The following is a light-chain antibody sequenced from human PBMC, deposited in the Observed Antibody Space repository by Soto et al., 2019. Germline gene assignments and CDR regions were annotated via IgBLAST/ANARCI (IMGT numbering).Light chain of an antibody. CDR2: EVS. V-gene: IGLV2-14*01. CDR3: SSKSSGSTPML. Sequence: QSALTQPASLSGSPGQSITISCTGTSSDVGGYKYVSWYQHHPGEAPKLIIYEVSNRPSGVSNRFSGSKSGNTASLTISGLLAEDESHYYCSSKSSGSTPMLFGGGTKLTVL. J-gene: IGLJ2*01. CDR1: SSDVGGYKY.